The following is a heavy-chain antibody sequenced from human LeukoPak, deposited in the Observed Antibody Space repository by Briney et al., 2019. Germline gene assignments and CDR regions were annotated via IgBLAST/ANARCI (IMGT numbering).Heavy chain of an antibody. V-gene: IGHV3-33*01. CDR3: ARDPVLAYSDYYGMDV. J-gene: IGHJ6*02. Sequence: PGTSLRLSCTASGFNFGIYGMHWVRQAPGKGLEWVAVMWDDGTNEYYVESVKGRFTISRDNGKRTLYLQMNSLRVEDTAVYYCARDPVLAYSDYYGMDVWGQGTTVTVSS. CDR2: MWDDGTNE. D-gene: IGHD2-15*01. CDR1: GFNFGIYG.